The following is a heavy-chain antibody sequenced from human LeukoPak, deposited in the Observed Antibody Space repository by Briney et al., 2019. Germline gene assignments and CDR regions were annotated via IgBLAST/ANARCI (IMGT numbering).Heavy chain of an antibody. CDR3: ARDTYYYASGSQTPHFDY. CDR2: INHSGST. Sequence: PSETLSLTCAVYGGSFSGYYWSWIRQPPGKGLEWIGEINHSGSTNYNPSLKSRVTMSVDTSKTQFSLKLSSVPAADTAVYYCARDTYYYASGSQTPHFDYWGQGTLVTVSS. J-gene: IGHJ4*02. V-gene: IGHV4-34*01. D-gene: IGHD3-10*01. CDR1: GGSFSGYY.